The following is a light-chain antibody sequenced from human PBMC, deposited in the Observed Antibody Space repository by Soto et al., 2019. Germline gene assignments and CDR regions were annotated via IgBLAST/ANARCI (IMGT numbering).Light chain of an antibody. Sequence: QSVLTQPPSASGSPGQSVTISCTGTSSDVGGYNFVSWYQQHPGKAPKLMIYEVSARPSGVPDRFSGSKSGNTASLTVSGLQAEDEADYYCSSYAGSNIVVFGRGTKVTVL. J-gene: IGLJ2*01. CDR2: EVS. CDR3: SSYAGSNIVV. V-gene: IGLV2-8*01. CDR1: SSDVGGYNF.